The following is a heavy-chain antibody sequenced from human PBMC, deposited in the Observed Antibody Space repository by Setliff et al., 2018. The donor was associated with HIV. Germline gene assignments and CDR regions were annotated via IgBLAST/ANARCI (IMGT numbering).Heavy chain of an antibody. D-gene: IGHD3-22*01. V-gene: IGHV3-30*03. CDR3: VRGGNYYDNTVFYGH. CDR2: TSYDGTYR. Sequence: GGSLRLSCTASGFTFRNYGMNWVRQAPGKGLKWVAITSYDGTYRHYADSVRGRFTISRDNSRNTVYLDMNSLTAEDTAVYYCVRGGNYYDNTVFYGHWGQGTLVTVSS. J-gene: IGHJ4*02. CDR1: GFTFRNYG.